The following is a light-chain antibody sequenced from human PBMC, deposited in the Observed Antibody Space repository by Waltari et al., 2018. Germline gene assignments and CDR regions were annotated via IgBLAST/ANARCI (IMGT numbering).Light chain of an antibody. CDR2: DAS. J-gene: IGKJ5*01. CDR1: QSVSRY. V-gene: IGKV3-11*01. CDR3: QQRSNWPIT. Sequence: EMVLTQSPVTLPLSPGERATHSCSASQSVSRYLAWYQPKPGQAPRLLIYDASNRATGIPARFSGSGSGTDFTLTISSLEPEDFAVYYCQQRSNWPITFGQGTRLEIK.